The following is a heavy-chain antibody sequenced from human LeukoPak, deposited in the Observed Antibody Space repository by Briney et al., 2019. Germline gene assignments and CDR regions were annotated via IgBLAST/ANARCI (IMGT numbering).Heavy chain of an antibody. D-gene: IGHD2-2*01. CDR3: AREVPAAPQYYFDY. V-gene: IGHV3-74*01. Sequence: GGSLRLSCAASGFTFKLYWMHWVRQVPGKRPVWVSRINDDGSDTIYADSVRGRFTISRDDAKNTVYLQMNNLRAEDTAVYYCAREVPAAPQYYFDYWGQGTLVTVSS. CDR2: INDDGSDT. J-gene: IGHJ4*02. CDR1: GFTFKLYW.